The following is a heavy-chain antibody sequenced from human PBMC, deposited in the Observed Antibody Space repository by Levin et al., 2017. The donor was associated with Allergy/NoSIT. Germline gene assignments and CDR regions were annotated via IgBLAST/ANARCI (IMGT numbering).Heavy chain of an antibody. Sequence: TSETLSLTCAVSGGSFDGYYWSWVRQPPGRGLEWIGEISHRGFTTYNPSLESRVTISLDTSRNQFSLKLSSVTAADTAVYFCAVFSFRYGSFDIWGQGTMVTVSS. CDR3: AVFSFRYGSFDI. J-gene: IGHJ3*02. D-gene: IGHD3-16*02. CDR1: GGSFDGYY. CDR2: ISHRGFT. V-gene: IGHV4-34*01.